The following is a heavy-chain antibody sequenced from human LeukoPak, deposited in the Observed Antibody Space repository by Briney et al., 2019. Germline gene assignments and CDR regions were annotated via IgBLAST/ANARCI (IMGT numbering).Heavy chain of an antibody. CDR1: GFSVTTNY. Sequence: GGSLRLSCAASGFSVTTNYMSWVRQAPGKGLEWVSVIYRSGTTYYADSAKGRFTISRHNSTNRLYLQMNSLRPGDTAVYYCARGFRDFPGSGIDAFDFWGQGTRGTVSS. CDR3: ARGFRDFPGSGIDAFDF. D-gene: IGHD2-21*02. CDR2: IYRSGTT. J-gene: IGHJ3*01. V-gene: IGHV3-53*04.